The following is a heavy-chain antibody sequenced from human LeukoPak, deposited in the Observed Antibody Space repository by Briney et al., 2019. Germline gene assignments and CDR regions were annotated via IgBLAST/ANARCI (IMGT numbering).Heavy chain of an antibody. CDR1: GFTFSSYS. D-gene: IGHD2-2*01. V-gene: IGHV3-21*01. J-gene: IGHJ5*02. CDR3: ARTGREYQLLWWFDP. CDR2: ISSSSSYI. Sequence: GGSLRLSCAASGFTFSSYSMNWVRQAPGKGLEWVSSISSSSSYIYYADSVKGRFTISGDNAKNSLYLQMNSLRAEDTAVYYCARTGREYQLLWWFDPWGQGTLVTVSS.